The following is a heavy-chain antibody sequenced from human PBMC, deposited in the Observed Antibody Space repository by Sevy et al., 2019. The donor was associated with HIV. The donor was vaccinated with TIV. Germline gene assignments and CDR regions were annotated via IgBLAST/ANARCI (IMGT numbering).Heavy chain of an antibody. CDR3: ARDGGTSTWYGWGY. D-gene: IGHD6-13*01. J-gene: IGHJ4*02. CDR1: GFNFSIYE. Sequence: GGSLRLSCATSGFNFSIYEMTWARQTPGKGLEWVSYIGSSGRSKYYADSVKGRFTISRDNAKNSLYLQMNSLRVEDTAVYYCARDGGTSTWYGWGYWGQGTLVTVSS. CDR2: IGSSGRSK. V-gene: IGHV3-48*03.